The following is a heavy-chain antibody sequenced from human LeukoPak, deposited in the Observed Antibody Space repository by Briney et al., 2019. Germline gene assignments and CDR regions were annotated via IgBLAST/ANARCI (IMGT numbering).Heavy chain of an antibody. D-gene: IGHD2-2*01. J-gene: IGHJ4*02. CDR2: ISSSSSYT. Sequence: GGSLILSCAASGFTFSDYYMSWIRQAPGKGLEWVSYISSSSSYTNYADSVKGRFTISRDNAKKSLYLQMNSLRVEDTAVYYCAREARGSTRSFDYWGQGTLVTVSS. CDR3: AREARGSTRSFDY. V-gene: IGHV3-11*06. CDR1: GFTFSDYY.